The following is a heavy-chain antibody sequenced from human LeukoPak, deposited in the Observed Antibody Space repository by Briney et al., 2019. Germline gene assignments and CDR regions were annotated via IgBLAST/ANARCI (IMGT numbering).Heavy chain of an antibody. D-gene: IGHD2-21*02. CDR3: ARVTRRVSSGDYLFFDS. CDR1: GDSISSYY. CDR2: IYYSGNT. V-gene: IGHV4-59*01. J-gene: IGHJ4*02. Sequence: PSETLSLTCTASGDSISSYYWSWIRQPPGKGLEWIGYIYYSGNTNYNPSLKRRVTMSIDTSNNQFSLKLSSVTAADTAFYYCARVTRRVSSGDYLFFDSWGQGTRVTVSS.